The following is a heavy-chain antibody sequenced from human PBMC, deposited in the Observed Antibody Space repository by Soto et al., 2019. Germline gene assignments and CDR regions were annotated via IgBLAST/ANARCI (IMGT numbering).Heavy chain of an antibody. CDR3: ARDSHSAGGWFDP. CDR1: GGTFSTTA. D-gene: IGHD2-15*01. CDR2: IVPIFGIP. V-gene: IGHV1-69*10. J-gene: IGHJ5*02. Sequence: GASVKVSCKASGGTFSTTAITWVRQAPGRGLEWMGGIVPIFGIPNYAQKFQGRLAITADKSTNTAYMELISLRSEDTAVYYCARDSHSAGGWFDPWGLGTLVTVSS.